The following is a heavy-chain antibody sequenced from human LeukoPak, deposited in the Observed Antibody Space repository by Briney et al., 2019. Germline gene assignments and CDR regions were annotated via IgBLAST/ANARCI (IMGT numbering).Heavy chain of an antibody. V-gene: IGHV3-23*01. CDR3: ARPRVTTGAFDI. J-gene: IGHJ3*02. Sequence: PGGSLRLSCAASGFTFSSYAMSWVRQAPGKGLEWVSAISGSGGSTYYADPVKGRFTISRDNSKNTLYLQMNGLRAEDTAVYYCARPRVTTGAFDIWGQGTMVTVSS. D-gene: IGHD4-17*01. CDR1: GFTFSSYA. CDR2: ISGSGGST.